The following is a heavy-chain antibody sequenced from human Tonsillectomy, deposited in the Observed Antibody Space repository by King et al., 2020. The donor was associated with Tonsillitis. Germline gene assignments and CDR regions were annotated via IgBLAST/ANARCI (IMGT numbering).Heavy chain of an antibody. CDR1: GFTFSSYD. Sequence: VQLVESGGGVVQPGRSLRLSCAASGFTFSSYDMHWVRQAPGKGLEWVAVISYDGSNKYYADSVKGRFTISRDNSKNTLYLQMNSLRAEDTAVYYCAKDLYYYDSSGYLDYWGQGTLATVSS. D-gene: IGHD3-22*01. CDR3: AKDLYYYDSSGYLDY. V-gene: IGHV3-30*18. J-gene: IGHJ4*02. CDR2: ISYDGSNK.